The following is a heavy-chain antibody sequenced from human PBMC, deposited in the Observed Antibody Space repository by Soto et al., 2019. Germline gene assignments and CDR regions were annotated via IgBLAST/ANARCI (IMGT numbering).Heavy chain of an antibody. V-gene: IGHV3-7*01. CDR3: ARITGIAVAANFDY. Sequence: ESGGGLVQPGGSLRLSCAASGFTFSSYWMSWVRQAPGKGLEWVANIKQDGSEKYYVDSVKGRFTISRDNAKNSLYLQMNSLRAEDTAVYYCARITGIAVAANFDYWGQGTLVTVSS. CDR2: IKQDGSEK. J-gene: IGHJ4*02. D-gene: IGHD6-19*01. CDR1: GFTFSSYW.